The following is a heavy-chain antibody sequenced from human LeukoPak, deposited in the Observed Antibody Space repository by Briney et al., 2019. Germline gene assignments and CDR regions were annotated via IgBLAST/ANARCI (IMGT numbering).Heavy chain of an antibody. Sequence: GGSLRLSCAASGFTFSSYGMSWVRQAPGKGLEWVSSISSSSGYTYYADSVKGRFTISRDNAKNTLYLQMNSMTAEDTAVYYCSKGFYYESSGYYFNPFVYWGEGTVVTVSS. CDR3: SKGFYYESSGYYFNPFVY. D-gene: IGHD3-22*01. V-gene: IGHV3-23*01. J-gene: IGHJ4*02. CDR2: ISSSSGYT. CDR1: GFTFSSYG.